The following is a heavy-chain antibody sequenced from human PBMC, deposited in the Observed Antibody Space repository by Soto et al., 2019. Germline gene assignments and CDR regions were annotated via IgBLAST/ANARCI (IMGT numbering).Heavy chain of an antibody. CDR2: ISNDGRKK. Sequence: GGSLRLSCAVSGLSFSYYAMHWVRQAPGKGLEWVACISNDGRKKYDADSVEGRFTISRENSKNTLYLQMNSLKTEDTAVYYCGRGYCTGSSCPRAHYGLDVWGQGTTVTVSS. CDR3: GRGYCTGSSCPRAHYGLDV. CDR1: GLSFSYYA. V-gene: IGHV3-30*04. D-gene: IGHD2-2*01. J-gene: IGHJ6*02.